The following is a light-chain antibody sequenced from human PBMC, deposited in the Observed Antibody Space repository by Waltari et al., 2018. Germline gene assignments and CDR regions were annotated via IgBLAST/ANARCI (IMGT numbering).Light chain of an antibody. J-gene: IGLJ2*01. CDR3: AAWDDSLNGVI. Sequence: QSVLTQPPSASGTPGPRVTIPCSGSSSNIGGNTVNWYHHLPGTAPKLLIFSNIHRPSGVPDRFSGSKSGTSASLAISGLQSEDEADYYCAAWDDSLNGVIFGGGTKLTVL. CDR1: SSNIGGNT. V-gene: IGLV1-44*01. CDR2: SNI.